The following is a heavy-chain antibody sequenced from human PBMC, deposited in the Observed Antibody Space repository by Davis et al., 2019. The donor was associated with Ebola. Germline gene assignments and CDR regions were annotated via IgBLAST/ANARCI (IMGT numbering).Heavy chain of an antibody. Sequence: AASVKVSCKVSGYTLTELSMHWVRQAPGKGLEWMGSFDPEDGEAIYAQKFQDRVIVTEDTSTDTAYMELSSLRSDDTAVYYCARGETTVTTYWFDPWGQGTLVTVSS. D-gene: IGHD4-17*01. CDR1: GYTLTELS. V-gene: IGHV1-24*01. CDR3: ARGETTVTTYWFDP. CDR2: FDPEDGEA. J-gene: IGHJ5*02.